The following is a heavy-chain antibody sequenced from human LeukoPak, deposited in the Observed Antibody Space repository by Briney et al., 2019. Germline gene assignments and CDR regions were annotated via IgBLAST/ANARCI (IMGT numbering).Heavy chain of an antibody. V-gene: IGHV3-48*03. J-gene: IGHJ4*02. D-gene: IGHD1-1*01. CDR2: ISSSGSTI. CDR3: ARILPNGSTLAFDY. Sequence: GGSLRLSCAASGFTFSSYEMNWVRQAPGKGLEWVSYISSSGSTIYYADSVKGRFTISRDNAKNSLYLQMNSLRAEDTAVYYCARILPNGSTLAFDYWGQGTLVTVSS. CDR1: GFTFSSYE.